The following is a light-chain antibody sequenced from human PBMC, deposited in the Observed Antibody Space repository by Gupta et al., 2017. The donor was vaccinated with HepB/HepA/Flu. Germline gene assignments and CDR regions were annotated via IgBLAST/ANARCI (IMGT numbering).Light chain of an antibody. J-gene: IGKJ2*03. CDR3: QQSHSSPYS. Sequence: DIQMTQSPSSLSASVGDRVTITCRASQSIFNFLNWYQQKPGKAPKLLIYAASSLQGGVPSRFSGSGSGTDFTLTINKLQSEDFATYFCQQSHSSPYSFGQGTKVEI. V-gene: IGKV1-39*01. CDR1: QSIFNF. CDR2: AAS.